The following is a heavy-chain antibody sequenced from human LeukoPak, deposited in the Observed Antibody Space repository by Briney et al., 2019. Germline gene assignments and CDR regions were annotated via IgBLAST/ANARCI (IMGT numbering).Heavy chain of an antibody. CDR1: GGSISSYY. Sequence: SETLSLTCTVSGGSISSYYWSWIRQPPGKGLEWIGYIYYSWSTNYNPSLKSRVTISVDTSKNQFSLKLSSVTAVDTAVYYCARCMGPAMYYYYYMDVWGKGTTVTVSS. D-gene: IGHD2-8*01. CDR3: ARCMGPAMYYYYYMDV. CDR2: IYYSWST. J-gene: IGHJ6*03. V-gene: IGHV4-59*01.